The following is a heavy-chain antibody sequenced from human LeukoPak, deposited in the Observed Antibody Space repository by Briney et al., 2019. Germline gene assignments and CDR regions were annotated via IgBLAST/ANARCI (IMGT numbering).Heavy chain of an antibody. D-gene: IGHD1-26*01. CDR3: ATYVSRGSYRPLYYYYGMDV. J-gene: IGHJ6*02. Sequence: ASVKVSCKVSGYTLTELSMHWVRQAPGKGLEWMGGFDPEDGETIYAQKFQGRVTMTEDTSTDTAYMELSSLRSEDTAVYCCATYVSRGSYRPLYYYYGMDVWGQGTTVTVSS. CDR1: GYTLTELS. V-gene: IGHV1-24*01. CDR2: FDPEDGET.